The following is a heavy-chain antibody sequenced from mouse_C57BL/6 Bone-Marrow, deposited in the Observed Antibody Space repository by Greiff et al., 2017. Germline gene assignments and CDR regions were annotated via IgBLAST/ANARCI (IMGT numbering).Heavy chain of an antibody. J-gene: IGHJ1*03. CDR3: AIDRSPYWYFDV. CDR1: GFTFSDYY. Sequence: EVQRVESEGGLVQPGSSMKLSCTASGFTFSDYYMAWVRQVPEKGLEWVANINYDGSSTYYLDSLKSRFIISRDNAKNILYLQMSSLKSEDTATYYCAIDRSPYWYFDVWGTGTTVTVSS. CDR2: INYDGSST. V-gene: IGHV5-16*01.